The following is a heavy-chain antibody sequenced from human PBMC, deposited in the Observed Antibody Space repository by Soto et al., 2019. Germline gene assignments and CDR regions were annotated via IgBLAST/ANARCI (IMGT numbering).Heavy chain of an antibody. CDR2: IIPIFGTA. D-gene: IGHD3-3*01. CDR1: GGTFSSYA. J-gene: IGHJ6*02. Sequence: GASVKVSCKASGGTFSSYAISWVRQAPGQGLEWMGGIIPIFGTANYAQKFQGRVTITADESTSTAYMELSSLRSEDTAVYYCATRSITIFGVVITYYYYGMDVWGQGTTVTVSS. V-gene: IGHV1-69*13. CDR3: ATRSITIFGVVITYYYYGMDV.